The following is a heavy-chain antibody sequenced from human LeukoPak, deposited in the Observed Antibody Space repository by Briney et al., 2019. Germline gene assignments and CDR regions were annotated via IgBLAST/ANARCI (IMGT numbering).Heavy chain of an antibody. CDR3: ARSFRITVSGKECFDY. V-gene: IGHV4-39*01. J-gene: IGHJ4*02. CDR1: GGSISSSSYC. Sequence: PSETLSLTCTVSGGSISSSSYCWGWVRQPAGRGLEWIGGVHYTGSTYSNPSLKSRVTMSVATSKNQFSLKVTSVTAADTAVYYCARSFRITVSGKECFDYWGQGTLVTVSS. CDR2: VHYTGST. D-gene: IGHD6-19*01.